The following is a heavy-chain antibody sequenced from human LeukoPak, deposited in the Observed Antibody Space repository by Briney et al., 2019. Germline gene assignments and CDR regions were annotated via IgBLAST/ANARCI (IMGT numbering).Heavy chain of an antibody. Sequence: GGSLRLSCAASGFTFSSYAMSWVRQAPGKGLEWVSAISGSGGGTYYADSVKGRFTISRDNSKNTLYLQMNSLRAEDTAVYYCANARSSGLRYYYYYYMDVWGKGTTVTISS. J-gene: IGHJ6*03. V-gene: IGHV3-23*01. CDR3: ANARSSGLRYYYYYYMDV. CDR1: GFTFSSYA. CDR2: ISGSGGGT. D-gene: IGHD6-19*01.